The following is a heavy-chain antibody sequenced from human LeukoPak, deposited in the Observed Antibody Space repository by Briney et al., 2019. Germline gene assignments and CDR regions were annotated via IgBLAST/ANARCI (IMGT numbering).Heavy chain of an antibody. CDR1: GGSISSYY. CDR2: ISSTSGNTR. Sequence: LSLTCTVSGGSISSYYWSWIRQPPGKGLEWLAYISSTSGNTRFYADSVKGRFTISRNNAKNSLYLQLNSLRAEDTAVYYCARGGGGASFVYWGQGTLVTVSS. V-gene: IGHV3-11*01. D-gene: IGHD2-2*01. CDR3: ARGGGGASFVY. J-gene: IGHJ4*02.